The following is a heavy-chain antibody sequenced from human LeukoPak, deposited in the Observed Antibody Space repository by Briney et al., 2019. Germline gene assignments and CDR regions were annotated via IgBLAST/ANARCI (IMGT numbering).Heavy chain of an antibody. CDR3: ARGAGNYYFYGMDV. CDR2: IFYNGST. V-gene: IGHV4-59*01. Sequence: SETLSLTCTVSGGSISSYYWSWIRQPPGKGLEWIGYIFYNGSTNYNPSLKSRVTVSVDTSKNQFSLKLSSVTAADTAVYYCARGAGNYYFYGMDVWGQGTTVTVSS. CDR1: GGSISSYY. J-gene: IGHJ6*02.